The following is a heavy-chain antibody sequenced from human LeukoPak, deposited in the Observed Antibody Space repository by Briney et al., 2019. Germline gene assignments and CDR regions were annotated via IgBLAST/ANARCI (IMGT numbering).Heavy chain of an antibody. D-gene: IGHD2-21*02. CDR2: INPYSGDT. CDR3: ARDRKSDTARNPYTNWFDP. CDR1: GYTFTGYY. J-gene: IGHJ5*02. V-gene: IGHV1-2*02. Sequence: ASVKVSCKASGYTFTGYYLHWVRQAPGQGPEWMGWINPYSGDTNYARKFQGRVMMTRDTSISTACMELSRLRSDDTAMYYCARDRKSDTARNPYTNWFDPWGQGTLVTVSS.